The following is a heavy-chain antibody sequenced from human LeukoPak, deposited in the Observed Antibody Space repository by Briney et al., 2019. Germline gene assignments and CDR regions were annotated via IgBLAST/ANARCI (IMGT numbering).Heavy chain of an antibody. J-gene: IGHJ3*02. Sequence: GGSLRLSCAASGFTFSSYWMHWVRQAPGKGLVWVSRINSDGSSTSYADSVKGRFTISRDNAKNTLYLQMNSLRAEDTAVYYCARVGGIRAFDIWGQGTMVTVSS. D-gene: IGHD3-10*01. CDR1: GFTFSSYW. CDR2: INSDGSST. CDR3: ARVGGIRAFDI. V-gene: IGHV3-74*01.